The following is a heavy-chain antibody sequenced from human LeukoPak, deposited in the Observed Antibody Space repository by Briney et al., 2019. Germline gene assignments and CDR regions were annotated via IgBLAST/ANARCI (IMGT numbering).Heavy chain of an antibody. CDR3: ARSGAGWFGELSVDWFDP. D-gene: IGHD3-10*01. J-gene: IGHJ5*02. V-gene: IGHV1-18*01. CDR2: ISAYNGNT. CDR1: GYTFTSYG. Sequence: ASVKVSCKASGYTFTSYGISWARQAPGQGLEWMGWISAYNGNTNYAQKLQGRVTMTTDTSTSTAYMELRSLRSDDTAVYYCARSGAGWFGELSVDWFDPWGQGTLVTVSS.